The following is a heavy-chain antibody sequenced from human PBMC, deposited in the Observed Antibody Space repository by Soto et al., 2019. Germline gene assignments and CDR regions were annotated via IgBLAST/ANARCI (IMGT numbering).Heavy chain of an antibody. D-gene: IGHD3-16*01. CDR2: IYYNGNT. V-gene: IGHV4-39*01. Sequence: SETLSLTCTVSYGSINSSNYFCAWVRQPPGKGLEWIGAIYYNGNTYYNPPLRSRVTMSVDTSKNQFSLKLTSLTAADTAVYYCARQTGGFGSYFDSWGQGTLVTVSS. CDR1: YGSINSSNYF. J-gene: IGHJ4*02. CDR3: ARQTGGFGSYFDS.